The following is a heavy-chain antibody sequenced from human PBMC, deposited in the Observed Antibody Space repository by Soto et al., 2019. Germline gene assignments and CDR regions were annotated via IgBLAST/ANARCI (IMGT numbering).Heavy chain of an antibody. D-gene: IGHD3-22*01. CDR2: INPNSGGT. CDR3: ARGGYYDSSGYYLWFDP. CDR1: GYTFTGYY. V-gene: IGHV1-2*04. J-gene: IGHJ5*02. Sequence: QVQLVQSGAEVKKPGASVKVSCKASGYTFTGYYMHWVRQAPGQGLEWMGWINPNSGGTNYAQKFQGWVTMTRDTSISTAYMELSRLRSDDTAVYYCARGGYYDSSGYYLWFDPWGKGTMVTVSS.